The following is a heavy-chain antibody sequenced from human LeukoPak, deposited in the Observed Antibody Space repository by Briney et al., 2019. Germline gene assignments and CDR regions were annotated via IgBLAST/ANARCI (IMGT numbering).Heavy chain of an antibody. Sequence: SETLSLTCTVSGGSISSSSYYWGWIRQPPGKGLEWIGSIYYSGSTYYNPSLKSRVTISVDTSKNQFSLKLSSVTAADTAVYYCASKTYYYGSGSFDYWGQGTLVTVSS. J-gene: IGHJ4*02. CDR2: IYYSGST. CDR1: GGSISSSSYY. D-gene: IGHD3-10*01. CDR3: ASKTYYYGSGSFDY. V-gene: IGHV4-39*07.